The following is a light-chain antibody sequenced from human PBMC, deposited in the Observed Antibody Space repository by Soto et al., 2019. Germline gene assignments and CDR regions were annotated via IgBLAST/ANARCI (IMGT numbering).Light chain of an antibody. CDR1: SSDVGGANL. V-gene: IGLV2-23*01. CDR3: CSYAGGGLSLWV. J-gene: IGLJ3*02. Sequence: QSALTQPASVSGSPGQSITISCTGTSSDVGGANLVSWYQQYPDKAPKLIIYEGTKRPSGISNRFSGSKSGNTASLTISGLRAEDEAHYHCCSYAGGGLSLWVFGGGTKLTVL. CDR2: EGT.